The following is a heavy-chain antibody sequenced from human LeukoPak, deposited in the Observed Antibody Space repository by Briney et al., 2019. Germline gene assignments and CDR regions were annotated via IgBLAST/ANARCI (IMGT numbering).Heavy chain of an antibody. CDR3: ASGYSGYDRFDY. Sequence: SETLSLTCTVSGGFISSNYWSWIRQPPGKGLEWIGYIYYSGSTNYNPSLKSRVTISVDTSKNQFSLKLSSVTAADTAVYYCASGYSGYDRFDYWGQGTLVTVSS. D-gene: IGHD5-12*01. CDR1: GGFISSNY. V-gene: IGHV4-59*01. CDR2: IYYSGST. J-gene: IGHJ4*02.